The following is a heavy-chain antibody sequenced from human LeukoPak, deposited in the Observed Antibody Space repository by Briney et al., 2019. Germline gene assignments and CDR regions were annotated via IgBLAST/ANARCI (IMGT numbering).Heavy chain of an antibody. Sequence: GGSLRLSCVASGFTFSNYWMTWVRQAPGKGLEWVANIKTDGSLVYYVDSVKGRFTISRDNAKNSLYLQMNSLRAEDTAVYYCASGATILDYWGQGTLVTVSS. CDR1: GFTFSNYW. V-gene: IGHV3-7*01. J-gene: IGHJ4*02. CDR3: ASGATILDY. CDR2: IKTDGSLV. D-gene: IGHD5-12*01.